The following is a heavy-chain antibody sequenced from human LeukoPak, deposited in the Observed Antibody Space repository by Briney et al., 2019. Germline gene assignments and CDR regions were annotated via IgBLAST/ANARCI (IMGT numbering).Heavy chain of an antibody. V-gene: IGHV3-21*01. CDR3: ARLYCSSTSCYEDY. CDR1: GFTFSSYS. J-gene: IGHJ4*02. Sequence: GGSLRLSCAASGFTFSSYSMNWVRQAPGKGLEWVSSISSSSSYIYYADSVKGRFTISRDNAKNSLYLQMNSLRAEDTAVYYCARLYCSSTSCYEDYWGQGTLVTVSS. CDR2: ISSSSSYI. D-gene: IGHD2-2*01.